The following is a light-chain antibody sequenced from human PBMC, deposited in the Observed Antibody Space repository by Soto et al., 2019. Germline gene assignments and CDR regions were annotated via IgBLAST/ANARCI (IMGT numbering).Light chain of an antibody. CDR2: AAY. CDR3: QHYDSSLFS. Sequence: IGMTHSAATLSVSPGERATLSCRASQSVSSNLAWYQHTPGRAPRLLIYAAYSRAAGIPDRFSGSGSGTDFTLSISRLEPDDFAVYYCQHYDSSLFSFGPGTKVD. CDR1: QSVSSN. J-gene: IGKJ3*01. V-gene: IGKV3-20*01.